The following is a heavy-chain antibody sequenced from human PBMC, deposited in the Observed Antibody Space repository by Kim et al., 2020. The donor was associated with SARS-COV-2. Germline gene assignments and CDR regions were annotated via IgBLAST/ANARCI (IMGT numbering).Heavy chain of an antibody. CDR1: GGSISSSSYY. CDR2: IYYSGST. CDR3: ARHTEYRGYDSSTDAFDI. D-gene: IGHD2-2*01. V-gene: IGHV4-39*01. Sequence: SETLSLTCTVSGGSISSSSYYWGWIRQPPGKGLEWIGSIYYSGSTYYNPSLKSRVTISVDTSKNQFSLKLSSVTAADTAVYYCARHTEYRGYDSSTDAFDIWGQGTMVTVSS. J-gene: IGHJ3*02.